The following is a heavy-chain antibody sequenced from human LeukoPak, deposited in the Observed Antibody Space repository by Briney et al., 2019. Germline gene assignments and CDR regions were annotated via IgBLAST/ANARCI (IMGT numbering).Heavy chain of an antibody. Sequence: SETLSLTCTVSGGSISSSSYYWGWIRQPPGKGLEWIGSIYYSGSTYYNPSLKSRVTISVDTSKNQFSLKLSSVTAADTAVYYCARHSLERAYYDILTGYRIGYWGQGTLVTVSS. CDR3: ARHSLERAYYDILTGYRIGY. D-gene: IGHD3-9*01. J-gene: IGHJ4*02. V-gene: IGHV4-39*01. CDR1: GGSISSSSYY. CDR2: IYYSGST.